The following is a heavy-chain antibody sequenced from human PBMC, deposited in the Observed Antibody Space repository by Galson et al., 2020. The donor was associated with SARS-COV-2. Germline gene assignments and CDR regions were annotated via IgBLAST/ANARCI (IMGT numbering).Heavy chain of an antibody. J-gene: IGHJ5*02. D-gene: IGHD4-17*01. CDR2: MNPNSGNT. CDR1: GSTFTNYE. Sequence: ASVPVSCQASGSTFTNYEINWLRQAPGQGLAWMGWMNPNSGNTGYAQKFQGRVTMTRTTSISTAYMELNSLTSEDTAVYYCARSYDDFATWFDPWGQGTLVTVSS. CDR3: ARSYDDFATWFDP. V-gene: IGHV1-8*01.